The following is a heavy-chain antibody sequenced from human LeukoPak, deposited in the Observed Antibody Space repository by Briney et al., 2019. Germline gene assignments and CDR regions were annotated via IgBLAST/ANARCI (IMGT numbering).Heavy chain of an antibody. CDR2: IRYDGSNK. CDR1: GFTFSSYG. J-gene: IGHJ6*03. CDR3: AKQEVEMATMGNYYYYYYMDV. V-gene: IGHV3-30*02. D-gene: IGHD5-24*01. Sequence: GGSLRLSCAASGFTFSSYGMHWVRQAPGKGLEWVAFIRYDGSNKYYADSVKGRFTISRDNSKNTLYLQMNSLRAEDTAVYYCAKQEVEMATMGNYYYYYYMDVWGKGTTVTISS.